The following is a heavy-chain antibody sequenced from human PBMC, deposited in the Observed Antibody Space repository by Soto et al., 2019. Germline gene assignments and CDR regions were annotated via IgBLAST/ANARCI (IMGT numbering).Heavy chain of an antibody. Sequence: PSETLSLTCAVYGGSFSGYYWSWIRQPPGKGLEWIGEINHSGSTNYNPSLKSRVTISVDTSKSQFSLKLSSVSAADTAVYYCARDGSGYDFWSGPYFFDYWGPGTLVTVSS. CDR3: ARDGSGYDFWSGPYFFDY. CDR2: INHSGST. CDR1: GGSFSGYY. V-gene: IGHV4-34*01. D-gene: IGHD3-3*01. J-gene: IGHJ4*02.